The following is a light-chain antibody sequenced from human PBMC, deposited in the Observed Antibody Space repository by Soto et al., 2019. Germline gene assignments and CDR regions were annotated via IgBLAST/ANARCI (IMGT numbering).Light chain of an antibody. V-gene: IGLV1-51*01. CDR1: SSNTGNNY. J-gene: IGLJ2*01. CDR3: GTWDSSLSAVV. CDR2: DNN. Sequence: QSVLTQPPSVSAAPGEKVTISCSGSSSNTGNNYVSWYQQVPGTAPKLLIYDNNKRPSGIPDRFSGSKSGTSATLGITGLQTGDEADYYCGTWDSSLSAVVFGGGTQLTVL.